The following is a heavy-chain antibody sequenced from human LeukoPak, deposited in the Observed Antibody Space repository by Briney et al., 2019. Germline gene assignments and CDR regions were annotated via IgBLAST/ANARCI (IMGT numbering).Heavy chain of an antibody. J-gene: IGHJ3*02. CDR3: ARTNQISETAFDI. Sequence: PSETLSLTCTVSSGSINNYYWSCIRQTPGKGLEWIGYILSSGSTNYNPSVKSRVSISVGTSKNQFSLKLNSVTAADTAVYYCARTNQISETAFDIWGPGSVVIVTS. CDR2: ILSSGST. D-gene: IGHD1-14*01. CDR1: SGSINNYY. V-gene: IGHV4-59*01.